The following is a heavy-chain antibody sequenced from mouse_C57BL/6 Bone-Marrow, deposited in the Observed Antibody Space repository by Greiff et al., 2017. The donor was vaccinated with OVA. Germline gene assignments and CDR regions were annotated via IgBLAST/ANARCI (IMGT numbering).Heavy chain of an antibody. J-gene: IGHJ1*03. Sequence: EVKLMESGGGLVKPGGSLKLSCAASGFTFSSYAMSWVRQTPEKRLEWVATISDGGSYTYYPDNVKGRFTISRDNAKNNLYLQMSHLKSEDTAMYYCARGRLYYGNYDWYFDVWGTGTTVTVSS. CDR2: ISDGGSYT. V-gene: IGHV5-4*03. CDR3: ARGRLYYGNYDWYFDV. CDR1: GFTFSSYA. D-gene: IGHD2-1*01.